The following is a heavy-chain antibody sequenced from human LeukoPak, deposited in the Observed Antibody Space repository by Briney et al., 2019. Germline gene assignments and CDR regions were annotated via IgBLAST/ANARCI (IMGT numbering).Heavy chain of an antibody. Sequence: SETLSLTCTVSGGSISSSYYYWGWIRQPSGKGLEWIGSIYYSGITYYNPSLKSRVTISVDTSKNQFSLRLSSVTAADTAVYYCARDLSDYGDPGYFQHWGQGTLVTVSS. CDR3: ARDLSDYGDPGYFQH. J-gene: IGHJ1*01. V-gene: IGHV4-39*07. CDR2: IYYSGIT. D-gene: IGHD4-17*01. CDR1: GGSISSSYYY.